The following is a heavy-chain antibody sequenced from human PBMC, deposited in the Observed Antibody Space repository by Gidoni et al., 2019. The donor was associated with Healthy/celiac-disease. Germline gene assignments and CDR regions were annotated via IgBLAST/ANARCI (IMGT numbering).Heavy chain of an antibody. V-gene: IGHV4-34*01. Sequence: QVQLQQWGAGLFKPSETLSLTCAVYGGSFSGYYWSWIRQPPGKGLEWIGEINHSGSTNYNPSLKSRVTISVDTSKNQFSLKLSSVTAADTAVYYCARGRTYYDFWSGYHGYFDLWGRGTLVTVSS. CDR2: INHSGST. D-gene: IGHD3-3*01. J-gene: IGHJ2*01. CDR1: GGSFSGYY. CDR3: ARGRTYYDFWSGYHGYFDL.